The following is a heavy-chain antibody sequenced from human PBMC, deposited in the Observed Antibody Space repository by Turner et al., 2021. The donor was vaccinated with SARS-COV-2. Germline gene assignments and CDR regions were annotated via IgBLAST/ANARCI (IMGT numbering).Heavy chain of an antibody. CDR1: GFAFSNYW. CDR3: VSKGQVAVAGFDS. V-gene: IGHV3-7*01. D-gene: IGHD6-19*01. J-gene: IGHJ4*02. CDR2: IKQDGGEK. Sequence: EVQLVESGGGLVQPGESLRLSCVASGFAFSNYWMTWVRQAPGKGLEWVANIKQDGGEKYYVDSVQGRFTISRDNAENSLCLQMNSLRVEDTAMYYCVSKGQVAVAGFDSWGQGTLVTVSS.